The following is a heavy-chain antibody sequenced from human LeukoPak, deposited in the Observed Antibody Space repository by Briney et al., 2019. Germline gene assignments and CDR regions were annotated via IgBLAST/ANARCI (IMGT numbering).Heavy chain of an antibody. D-gene: IGHD2-15*01. CDR3: ARGSEYCSGGTCYLNWFDP. V-gene: IGHV3-21*01. CDR1: GFTFSSYT. J-gene: IGHJ5*02. Sequence: GGSLRLSCAASGFTFSSYTMNWVRQAPGKGLEWVSSISSSSRYIYYADTVRGQFTISRDNAKNSLYLQMNSLRAEDTAVYYCARGSEYCSGGTCYLNWFDPWGQGTLVTVSS. CDR2: ISSSSRYI.